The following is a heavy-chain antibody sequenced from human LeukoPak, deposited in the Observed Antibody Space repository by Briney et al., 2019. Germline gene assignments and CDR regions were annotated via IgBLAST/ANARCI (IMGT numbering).Heavy chain of an antibody. J-gene: IGHJ4*02. CDR3: AKDLISPRRVGSSEKLDY. D-gene: IGHD3-10*01. CDR2: ILSGGDTA. CDR1: GFTFSSYA. V-gene: IGHV3-23*01. Sequence: PGGSLRLSCAASGFTFSSYAMSWVRQAPGKGLEWVSAILSGGDTASYADSVRGRFTISRDNSKHTLYLEMNSLKVDDTAIYYCAKDLISPRRVGSSEKLDYWGQGTLVTVSS.